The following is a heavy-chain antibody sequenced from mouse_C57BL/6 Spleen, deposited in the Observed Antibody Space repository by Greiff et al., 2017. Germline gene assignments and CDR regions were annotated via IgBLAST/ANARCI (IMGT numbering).Heavy chain of an antibody. CDR2: ISGGGGNT. J-gene: IGHJ1*03. V-gene: IGHV5-9*01. D-gene: IGHD1-1*01. Sequence: EVKLVESGGGLVKPGGSLKLSCAASGFTFSSYTMTWVRQTPEKRLEWVATISGGGGNTYYPDSVKGRFTISGDNAKNTLYLQMSSLRSEDTALYYCARHADYYGSSYDWYFDVWGTGTTVTVSS. CDR1: GFTFSSYT. CDR3: ARHADYYGSSYDWYFDV.